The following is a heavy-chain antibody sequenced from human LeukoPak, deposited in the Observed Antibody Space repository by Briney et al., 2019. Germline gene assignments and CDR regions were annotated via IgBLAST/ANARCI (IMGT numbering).Heavy chain of an antibody. J-gene: IGHJ5*02. CDR2: INHSGST. V-gene: IGHV4-34*01. CDR1: GGSFSGYY. CDR3: APRGDIEHSYGYGKWFDP. D-gene: IGHD5-18*01. Sequence: SETLSLTCAVYGGSFSGYYWSWIRQPPGKGLEWIGEINHSGSTNYNASLKSRVTVSVDSSKNQFSLRLSSVTAADTAVYYCAPRGDIEHSYGYGKWFDPWGQGTRVTVSS.